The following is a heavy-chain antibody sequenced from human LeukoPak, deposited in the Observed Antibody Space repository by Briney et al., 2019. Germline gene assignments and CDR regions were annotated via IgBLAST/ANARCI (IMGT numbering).Heavy chain of an antibody. Sequence: GGSLRLSCAASGFTFSSYAMSWVRQAPGKGLEWVSAISGSGGSTYYADSVKGRFTISRDNSKNTLYLQMNSLRAEDTAVYYCAKESGCSGGSCYSGFDYWGQGTLVTVSS. CDR3: AKESGCSGGSCYSGFDY. CDR2: ISGSGGST. J-gene: IGHJ4*02. D-gene: IGHD2-15*01. CDR1: GFTFSSYA. V-gene: IGHV3-23*01.